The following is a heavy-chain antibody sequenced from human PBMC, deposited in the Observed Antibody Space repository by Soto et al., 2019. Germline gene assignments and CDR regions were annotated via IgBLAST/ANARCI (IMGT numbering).Heavy chain of an antibody. J-gene: IGHJ6*01. CDR3: SRVARRMTRQHPNSTPAQGQVNNLSLDYG. V-gene: IGHV3-11*06. Sequence: RESLSLSCAASSFPFRQYYLTWCLQALGPKMEWVSHVSSTSSYTNYADSVKGRFTISRDNTKNSLYLQMNSLRAEDTAVYYCSRVARRMTRQHPNSTPAQGQVNNLSLDYG. CDR2: VSSTSSYT. D-gene: IGHD2-21*01. CDR1: SFPFRQYY.